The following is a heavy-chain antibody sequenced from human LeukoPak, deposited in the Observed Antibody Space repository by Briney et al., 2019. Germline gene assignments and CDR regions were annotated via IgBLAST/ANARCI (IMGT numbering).Heavy chain of an antibody. D-gene: IGHD5-18*01. J-gene: IGHJ4*02. CDR3: ARYVDTAMVLDY. CDR1: GFTFSRYG. CDR2: IWYDGSNK. V-gene: IGHV3-33*01. Sequence: PGGSLRLSCAASGFTFSRYGMHWVRQAPGKGLEWVAVIWYDGSNKYYADSVKGRFTISRDNAKNSLYLQMNSLRAEDTAVYYCARYVDTAMVLDYWGQGTLVTVSS.